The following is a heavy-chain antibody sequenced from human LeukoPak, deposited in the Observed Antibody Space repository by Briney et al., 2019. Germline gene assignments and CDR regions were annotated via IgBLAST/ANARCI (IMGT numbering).Heavy chain of an antibody. CDR3: ATWVLTGTMDGIDY. CDR2: FDPEDGET. CDR1: GYTLTELS. J-gene: IGHJ4*02. Sequence: ASVKVSCKVSGYTLTELSMHWVRQAPGKGLEWMGGFDPEDGETIYAQKFQGRVTMTEDTSTDTAYMELSSLRSEDTAVYYCATWVLTGTMDGIDYWGQGTLVTVSS. D-gene: IGHD1-7*01. V-gene: IGHV1-24*01.